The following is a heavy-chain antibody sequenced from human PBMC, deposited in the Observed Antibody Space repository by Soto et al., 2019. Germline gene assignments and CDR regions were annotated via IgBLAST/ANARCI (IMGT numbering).Heavy chain of an antibody. CDR1: GYTFTAYY. CDR3: ARNRLNYYGPGSGNGYGL. Sequence: QVQLVQSGAEVKEPGDSVRVSCEASGYTFTAYYIHWVRQAPGQGLEWMGWINPKFGDTNYAQDFQGIVSMTRDMSLSTFYVEMSRLTSNDTSIYYCARNRLNYYGPGSGNGYGLWCQGTTVSDFS. D-gene: IGHD3-10*01. CDR2: INPKFGDT. V-gene: IGHV1-2*02. J-gene: IGHJ6*02.